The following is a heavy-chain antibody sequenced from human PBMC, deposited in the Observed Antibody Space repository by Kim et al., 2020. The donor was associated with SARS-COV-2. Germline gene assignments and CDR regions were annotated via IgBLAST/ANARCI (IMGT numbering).Heavy chain of an antibody. V-gene: IGHV4-59*12. CDR2: IYKTGDT. D-gene: IGHD5-12*01. Sequence: SETLSLTCTVSGGSISNYCWNWIRQTPGKGLEWIGYIYKTGDTNYNPSLKSRVTMSVDTSKNRFSLRLTSVTAADTAVYYCARSLGAYSGYGWAFHFDYWGQGTLVTVSS. J-gene: IGHJ4*02. CDR3: ARSLGAYSGYGWAFHFDY. CDR1: GGSISNYC.